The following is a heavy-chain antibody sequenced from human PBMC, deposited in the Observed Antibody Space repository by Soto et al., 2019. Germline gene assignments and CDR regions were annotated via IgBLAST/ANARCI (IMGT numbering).Heavy chain of an antibody. CDR1: GFTFSTYW. CDR3: TTSPHRDSDRVFV. CDR2: IKQDGTEK. V-gene: IGHV3-7*01. J-gene: IGHJ6*02. Sequence: EVQLVESGGGLVQPGGSLRLSCAASGFTFSTYWMSWVRRTPGKGLEWVANIKQDGTEKYYVDSVRGRLTVSRDNAKSSLYLQMNSLRVEDTAVYYCTTSPHRDSDRVFVWGQGTTVTVSS.